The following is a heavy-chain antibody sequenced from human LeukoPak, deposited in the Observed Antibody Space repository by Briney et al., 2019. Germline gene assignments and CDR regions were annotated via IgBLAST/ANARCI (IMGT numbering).Heavy chain of an antibody. V-gene: IGHV4-34*01. D-gene: IGHD3-10*01. CDR1: GGSFSGYS. CDR2: INHSGSH. J-gene: IGHJ4*02. CDR3: ARGVIGFGEYFFDS. Sequence: PESLSLTCAVYGGSFSGYSWSWIRQPPGKGLEWIGEINHSGSHTFNPYFKSRVTISVETSKKQSSLKLSSVTAAETAVYYSARGVIGFGEYFFDSCGQGTLGSVSS.